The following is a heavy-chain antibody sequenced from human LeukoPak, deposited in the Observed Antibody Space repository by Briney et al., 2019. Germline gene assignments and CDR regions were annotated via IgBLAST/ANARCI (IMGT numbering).Heavy chain of an antibody. J-gene: IGHJ5*02. CDR3: ARGVRAARPSWFDP. D-gene: IGHD6-6*01. V-gene: IGHV1-2*04. CDR2: INPNSGGT. Sequence: ASVKVSCKASGYTFTGYYMHWVRQAPGQGLEWMGWINPNSGGTNYAQKFQGWVTMTRDTSISTAYMELSRLRSDDTAVYYCARGVRAARPSWFDPWGQGTLATVSS. CDR1: GYTFTGYY.